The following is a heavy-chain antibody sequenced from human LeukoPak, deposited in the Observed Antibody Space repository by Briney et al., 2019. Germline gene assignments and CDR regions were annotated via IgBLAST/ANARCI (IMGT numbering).Heavy chain of an antibody. V-gene: IGHV4-59*01. J-gene: IGHJ4*02. D-gene: IGHD7-27*01. CDR3: ARSPGAPFDY. CDR1: GGSISSYY. CDR2: VYFRGTT. Sequence: KSSETLSLTCTVSGGSISSYYWSWIRQPPGKGLEWIGYVYFRGTTNHNPSIKSRVTISVDTSKNQFSLKLTSVTAADTAVYYCARSPGAPFDYWGQGSLVTVSS.